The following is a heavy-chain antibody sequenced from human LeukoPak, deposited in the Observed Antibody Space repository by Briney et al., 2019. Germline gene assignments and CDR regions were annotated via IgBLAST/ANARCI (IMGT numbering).Heavy chain of an antibody. V-gene: IGHV1-8*01. Sequence: RASVRVSCKASGYAFNIYDINCVRQATGQGLEWMGWMNPDSGNTGFAQKFQGRVTMTRNTSITTASMELSSLRFEDTAVYYCAVHLPGDYLDRWGQGTLVTVSS. J-gene: IGHJ4*02. CDR3: AVHLPGDYLDR. CDR2: MNPDSGNT. CDR1: GYAFNIYD.